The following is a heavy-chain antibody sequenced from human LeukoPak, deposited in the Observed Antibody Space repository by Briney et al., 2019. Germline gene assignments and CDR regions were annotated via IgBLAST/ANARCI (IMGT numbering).Heavy chain of an antibody. CDR3: ARGGTVRNGMDV. CDR2: IYHSGST. Sequence: PSETLSLTCTVSGGSISSGGFYWSWVRQHPGKGLEWIGYIYHSGSTYYNPSLKSRVTISVDRSKNQFSLKLSSVTAADTAVYYCARGGTVRNGMDVWGQGTTVTVSS. J-gene: IGHJ6*02. D-gene: IGHD1-26*01. CDR1: GGSISSGGFY. V-gene: IGHV4-30-2*01.